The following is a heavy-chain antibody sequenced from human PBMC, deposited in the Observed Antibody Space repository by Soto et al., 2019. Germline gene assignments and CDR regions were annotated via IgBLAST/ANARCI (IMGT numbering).Heavy chain of an antibody. V-gene: IGHV4-34*01. Sequence: SETLSLTCAVYGGSFSGYYWSWIRQPPGKGLEWIGEINHSGSTNYNPSLKSRVTISVDTSKNQFSLKLSSVTAADTAVYYCASQSITGTGAAADAFDIWGQGTMVTVSS. CDR3: ASQSITGTGAAADAFDI. CDR2: INHSGST. D-gene: IGHD1-20*01. J-gene: IGHJ3*02. CDR1: GGSFSGYY.